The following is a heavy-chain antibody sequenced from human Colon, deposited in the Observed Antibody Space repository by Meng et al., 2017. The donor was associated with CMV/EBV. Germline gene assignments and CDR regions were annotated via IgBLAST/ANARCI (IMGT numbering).Heavy chain of an antibody. D-gene: IGHD2-15*01. V-gene: IGHV4-39*07. CDR2: IYSRGRT. CDR3: ASGNARGLDVPPFCTTYSCLKAYFYYGVDV. J-gene: IGHJ6*02. Sequence: WVRQAPGRGLEWIGNIYSRGRTFYNPSLESRVSLSLDTSKKQVSLKLSSVTAADTAVYYCASGNARGLDVPPFCTTYSCLKAYFYYGVDVWGQGTTVTVSS.